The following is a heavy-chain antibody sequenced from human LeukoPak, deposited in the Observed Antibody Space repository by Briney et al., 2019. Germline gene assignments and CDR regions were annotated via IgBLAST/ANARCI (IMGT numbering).Heavy chain of an antibody. V-gene: IGHV3-30*04. Sequence: GGSLRLSCAASGFTFSSYAMHWVRRAPGKGLEWVAVISYDGSNKYYADSVKGRFTISRDNSKNTLYLQMNSLRAEDTAVYYCARSVAPSYYFDYWGQGTLVTVSS. CDR2: ISYDGSNK. CDR1: GFTFSSYA. J-gene: IGHJ4*02. CDR3: ARSVAPSYYFDY. D-gene: IGHD6-19*01.